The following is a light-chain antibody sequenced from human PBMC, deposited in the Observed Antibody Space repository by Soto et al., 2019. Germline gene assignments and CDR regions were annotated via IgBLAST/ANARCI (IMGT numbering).Light chain of an antibody. CDR1: NSDVGTYNY. Sequence: QSVLTQPASVSGSPGQSITISCTGTNSDVGTYNYVSWYQQHPCKAPKFVVYEVSDRPSGVSDRFSGSKSGNTASLTISGLQAEDEADYYCSSYTTSSTLVFGGGTKVTVL. CDR3: SSYTTSSTLV. CDR2: EVS. J-gene: IGLJ2*01. V-gene: IGLV2-14*01.